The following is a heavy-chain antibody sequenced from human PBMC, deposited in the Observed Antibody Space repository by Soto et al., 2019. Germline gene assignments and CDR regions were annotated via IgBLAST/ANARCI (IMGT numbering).Heavy chain of an antibody. Sequence: HPGGSLRLSCAASGVIFSNFGMHWVRQAPGKGLEWVGIIWHDGSNKYYADSVEGRFTISRDNSKNTVYLQMNSLRGEDTGIYYCAGFYVAAGAAPLEYWGQGTLVTV. D-gene: IGHD1-26*01. CDR1: GVIFSNFG. J-gene: IGHJ4*02. CDR3: AGFYVAAGAAPLEY. CDR2: IWHDGSNK. V-gene: IGHV3-33*01.